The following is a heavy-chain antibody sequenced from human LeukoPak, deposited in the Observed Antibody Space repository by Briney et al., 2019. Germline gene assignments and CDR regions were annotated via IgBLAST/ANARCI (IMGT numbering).Heavy chain of an antibody. J-gene: IGHJ4*02. CDR1: GFTFGSYE. D-gene: IGHD2-15*01. CDR3: VGEGAYCSGASCYSDY. CDR2: ITSSGRTI. Sequence: GGSLRLSCTPSGFTFGSYEMHWVRQAPGKGLEWVSYITSSGRTIYYANSVKGRFTISRDNAKNSLYLQMSSLRAEDTAVYYCVGEGAYCSGASCYSDYWGQGTLVTVSS. V-gene: IGHV3-48*03.